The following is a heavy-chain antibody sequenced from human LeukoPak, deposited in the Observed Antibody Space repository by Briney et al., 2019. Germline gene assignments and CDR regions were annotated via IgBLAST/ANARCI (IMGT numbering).Heavy chain of an antibody. CDR1: GYTFTSYG. D-gene: IGHD5-12*01. J-gene: IGHJ4*02. Sequence: ASVKVSCKASGYTFTSYGISWVRQAPGQGLEWMGWISAYNGSTNYAQKLQGRVTMTTDTSTSTAYMELRSLRSDDTAVYYCARARIVTTKRYFDYWGQGTLVTVSS. V-gene: IGHV1-18*01. CDR2: ISAYNGST. CDR3: ARARIVTTKRYFDY.